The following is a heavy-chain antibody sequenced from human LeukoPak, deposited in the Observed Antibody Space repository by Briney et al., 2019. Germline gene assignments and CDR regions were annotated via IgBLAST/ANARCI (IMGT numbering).Heavy chain of an antibody. CDR2: IIPILGIA. V-gene: IGHV1-69*04. D-gene: IGHD4-23*01. CDR1: GGTFSSYA. J-gene: IGHJ5*02. Sequence: GASVKVSCKASGGTFSSYAISWVRQAPGQGLEWMGRIIPILGIANYAQKFQGRVTITADKSTSTAYMELSSLRSEDTAVYYCARMTTVVSNWFDPWGQGTLVTVSS. CDR3: ARMTTVVSNWFDP.